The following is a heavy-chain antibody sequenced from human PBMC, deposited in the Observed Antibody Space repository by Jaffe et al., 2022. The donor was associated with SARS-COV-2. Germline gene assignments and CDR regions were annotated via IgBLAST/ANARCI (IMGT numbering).Heavy chain of an antibody. CDR2: ISSSGDRT. V-gene: IGHV3-23*01. D-gene: IGHD2-8*01. J-gene: IGHJ4*02. CDR1: GFTFSSYA. CDR3: AKGSRGDCTNGVCYTPNDH. Sequence: EVQLLESGGDLVQPGGSLRLSCAASGFTFSSYAMTWVRQAPGKGLEWVSGISSSGDRTYYADSVKGRFTISRDSSKNTLYLQMNSLRAEDTAVYYCAKGSRGDCTNGVCYTPNDHWGQGTLVTVSS.